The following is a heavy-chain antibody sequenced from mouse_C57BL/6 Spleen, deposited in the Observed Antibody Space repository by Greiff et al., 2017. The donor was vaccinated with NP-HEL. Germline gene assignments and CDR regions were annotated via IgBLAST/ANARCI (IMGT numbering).Heavy chain of an antibody. V-gene: IGHV1-64*01. Sequence: QVQLQQSGAELVKPGASVKLSCKASGYTFTSYWMHWVKQRPGQGLEWIGMIHPNSGSTNYNEKFKSKATLTVDKSSSTAYMQLSSLTSEDSAVYYCARPTGKGAWFAYWGQGTLVTVSA. CDR3: ARPTGKGAWFAY. CDR1: GYTFTSYW. D-gene: IGHD4-1*02. CDR2: IHPNSGST. J-gene: IGHJ3*01.